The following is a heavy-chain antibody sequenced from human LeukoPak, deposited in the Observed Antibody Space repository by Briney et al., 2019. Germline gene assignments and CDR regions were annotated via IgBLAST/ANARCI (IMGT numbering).Heavy chain of an antibody. CDR3: ARQTGSGLFILP. CDR2: IYYSGST. CDR1: GGSISSSSFY. J-gene: IGHJ4*02. D-gene: IGHD3/OR15-3a*01. Sequence: SETLSLTCTVSGGSISSSSFYWGWIRQPPGKGLEWIGSIYYSGSTYYNPSLKSRVTISVDTSKNQFSLKLSSVTAADTAVYYCARQTGSGLFILPGGQGTLVTVSS. V-gene: IGHV4-39*01.